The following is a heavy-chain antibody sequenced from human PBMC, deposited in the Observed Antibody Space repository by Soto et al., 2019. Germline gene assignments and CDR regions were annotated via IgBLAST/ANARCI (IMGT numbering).Heavy chain of an antibody. V-gene: IGHV4-30-2*01. Sequence: SETLSLTCAVSGGSISRGGYSWSWIRQPPGKGLEWIGYIYHSGSTYYNPSLKSRVTISADTSKNQFSLHLTSMTAEDTAVYYCARDGNWRLDYWGQGALVTVSS. D-gene: IGHD1-1*01. J-gene: IGHJ4*02. CDR1: GGSISRGGYS. CDR2: IYHSGST. CDR3: ARDGNWRLDY.